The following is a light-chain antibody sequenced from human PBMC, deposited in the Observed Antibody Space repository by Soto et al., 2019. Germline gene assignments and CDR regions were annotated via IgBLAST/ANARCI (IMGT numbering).Light chain of an antibody. CDR3: QQYGRSPFT. Sequence: IVLTPAPGTLSFSPGERATLSCRASQSVSSNNLAWDQQRPGQAPRVVIYGASTRATGIPERFSGSGSGTDFTLTISRLEPEDFAVYYCQQYGRSPFTFGPGTKVDIK. J-gene: IGKJ3*01. V-gene: IGKV3-20*01. CDR2: GAS. CDR1: QSVSSNN.